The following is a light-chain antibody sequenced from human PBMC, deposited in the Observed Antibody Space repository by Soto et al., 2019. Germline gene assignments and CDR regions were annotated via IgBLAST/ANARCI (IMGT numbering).Light chain of an antibody. V-gene: IGKV1-9*01. CDR2: ASS. CDR1: EGIGTY. Sequence: IQLCRSPSSLSSSVVEMVTVSFSGSEGIGTYLVWYQQKSGNAPTVLIYASSTLQTGVPSRFSGSGSGTDFSLTISSLHPEDVATYYCQQVDSYPRTFGQGTKVDIK. CDR3: QQVDSYPRT. J-gene: IGKJ1*01.